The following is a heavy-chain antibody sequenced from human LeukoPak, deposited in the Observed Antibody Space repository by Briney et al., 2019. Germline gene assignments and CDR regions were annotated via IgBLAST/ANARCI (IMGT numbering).Heavy chain of an antibody. CDR2: INSDGSTT. J-gene: IGHJ3*02. CDR3: TRPQHGDLYAFDI. D-gene: IGHD4-17*01. Sequence: GGSLRLSCAASGFTFSSFWMHWVRQAPGKGLVWVSRINSDGSTTTYADSVKGRFTISRDNAKNTVYLQMNSLRAEDTAVYYCTRPQHGDLYAFDIWGQGTMVTVSS. CDR1: GFTFSSFW. V-gene: IGHV3-74*01.